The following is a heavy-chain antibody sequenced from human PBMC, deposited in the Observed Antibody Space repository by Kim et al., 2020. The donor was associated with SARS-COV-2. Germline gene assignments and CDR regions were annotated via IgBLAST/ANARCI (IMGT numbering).Heavy chain of an antibody. J-gene: IGHJ4*02. CDR3: AKSGRTESTDY. CDR2: K. D-gene: IGHD1-1*01. V-gene: IGHV3-7*01. Sequence: KYYLDSVKGRFTISRDNAKNSLHLQMDALRAEDAAVYYCAKSGRTESTDYWGQGTLVTVSS.